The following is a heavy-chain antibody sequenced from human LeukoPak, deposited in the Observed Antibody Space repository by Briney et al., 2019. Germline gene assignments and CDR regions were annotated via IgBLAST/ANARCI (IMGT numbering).Heavy chain of an antibody. Sequence: GGSLRLSCAASGFTLSSYAMIWVRQAPGKGLEWVSGISGSGDSTDYADSVKGRFTISRDNSENPLSLQMNSLRAEDTAVYYCAKQVAVAGYFDYWGQGTLVTVSS. CDR2: ISGSGDST. CDR1: GFTLSSYA. D-gene: IGHD6-19*01. CDR3: AKQVAVAGYFDY. V-gene: IGHV3-23*01. J-gene: IGHJ4*02.